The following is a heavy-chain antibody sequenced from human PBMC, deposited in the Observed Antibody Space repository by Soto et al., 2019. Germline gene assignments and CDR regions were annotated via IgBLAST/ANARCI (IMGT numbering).Heavy chain of an antibody. D-gene: IGHD6-6*01. V-gene: IGHV3-7*01. J-gene: IGHJ4*02. Sequence: GGSLRLSCAASGFTFSSYWMSWVRQAPGKGLEWVANIKQDGSEKYYVDSVKGRFTISRDNAKNSLYLQMNSLRAEDTAVYYCAREIFPEYSSSYADYWGQGTLVTVSS. CDR2: IKQDGSEK. CDR3: AREIFPEYSSSYADY. CDR1: GFTFSSYW.